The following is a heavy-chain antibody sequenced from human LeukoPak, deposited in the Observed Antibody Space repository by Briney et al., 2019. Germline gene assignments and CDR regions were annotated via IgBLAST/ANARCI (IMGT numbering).Heavy chain of an antibody. CDR2: IRYDGSNK. Sequence: PGGSLRLSCAASGFTFSSYGMHWVRQAPGKGLEWVAFIRYDGSNKYYADSVKGRFTISRDNSKNTLYLQMNSLRAEDTAVYYCAKAAQWLDRISWFDPWGQGTLVTVSS. V-gene: IGHV3-30*02. D-gene: IGHD6-19*01. CDR3: AKAAQWLDRISWFDP. CDR1: GFTFSSYG. J-gene: IGHJ5*02.